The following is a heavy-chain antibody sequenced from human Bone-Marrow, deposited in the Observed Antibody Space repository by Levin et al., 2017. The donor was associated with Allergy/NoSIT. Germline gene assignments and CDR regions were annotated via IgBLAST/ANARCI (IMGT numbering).Heavy chain of an antibody. CDR2: ISGSGNSI. CDR1: GFAFSNYA. D-gene: IGHD2-15*01. J-gene: IGHJ6*02. Sequence: GGSLRLSCTASGFAFSNYAMSGVRQAPGKGPEWVSAISGSGNSIVYAESVKGRFSISRDNSKNTLFLQRDSRRAEDTALYYFANIEANPNIVVALNGPYQYGLDVWGQGTTVIVSS. V-gene: IGHV3-23*01. CDR3: ANIEANPNIVVALNGPYQYGLDV.